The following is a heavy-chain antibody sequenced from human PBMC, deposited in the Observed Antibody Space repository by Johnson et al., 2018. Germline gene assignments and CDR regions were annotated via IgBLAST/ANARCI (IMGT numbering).Heavy chain of an antibody. CDR3: TREASGRGIAFDI. Sequence: QVQLVESGGGVVQPGRSLRLSCAASGFTFSSYGTHCVRQAPGKGLEWVSVIWYDGSNKYYADSVKGRFTIPRDHSTNTLFLQMNNVRAEDTAVYYCTREASGRGIAFDIWGQGTMVTVSS. CDR1: GFTFSSYG. D-gene: IGHD1-26*01. V-gene: IGHV3-33*01. CDR2: IWYDGSNK. J-gene: IGHJ3*02.